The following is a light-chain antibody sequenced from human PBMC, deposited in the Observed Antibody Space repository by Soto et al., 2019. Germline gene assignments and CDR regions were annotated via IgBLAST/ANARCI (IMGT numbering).Light chain of an antibody. CDR2: GNS. Sequence: QSVLTQPPSVSGAPGQRATISATGSSPNIGAGNDDPWYQQLPGPAPKLLIYGNSNRPSGVPDRFSGSKSGTSASLAITGLQAEDEADYYCQSYDSSLSGYVFGTGTKLTVL. CDR1: SPNIGAGND. CDR3: QSYDSSLSGYV. V-gene: IGLV1-40*01. J-gene: IGLJ1*01.